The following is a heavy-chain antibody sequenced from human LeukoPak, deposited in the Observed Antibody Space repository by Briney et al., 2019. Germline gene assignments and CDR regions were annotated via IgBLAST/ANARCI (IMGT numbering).Heavy chain of an antibody. CDR2: IYYSGST. V-gene: IGHV4-59*01. Sequence: SETLSLTCTVSGVSISSYYWSWLREPAGKGLEWIVYIYYSGSTNYNPSLKSRVTISVDTSKNQFSLKLSSVTAADTAVCYCARVSGYSQNWFDPWGQGTLVSVPS. J-gene: IGHJ5*02. CDR1: GVSISSYY. CDR3: ARVSGYSQNWFDP. D-gene: IGHD5-12*01.